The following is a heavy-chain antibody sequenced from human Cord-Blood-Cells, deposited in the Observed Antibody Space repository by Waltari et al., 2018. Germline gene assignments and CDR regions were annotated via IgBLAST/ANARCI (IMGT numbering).Heavy chain of an antibody. CDR3: ARELGYCSSTSCSPKLYYFDY. CDR1: GGSFSGYY. D-gene: IGHD2-2*01. Sequence: QVQLQQWGAGLLKPSETLSLTCAVYGGSFSGYYWSWIRQPPGKGLEWIGEINHSGSTNDNPSLKSRVTISVDTSKNQFSLKLSSVTAADTAVYYCARELGYCSSTSCSPKLYYFDYWGQGTLVTVSS. CDR2: INHSGST. V-gene: IGHV4-34*01. J-gene: IGHJ4*02.